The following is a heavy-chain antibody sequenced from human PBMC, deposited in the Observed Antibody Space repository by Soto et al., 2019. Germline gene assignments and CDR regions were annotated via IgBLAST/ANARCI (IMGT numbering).Heavy chain of an antibody. V-gene: IGHV6-1*01. CDR2: TYYRSQWYN. Sequence: TLSLTCAVSGDSVSSNSAVWNWIRQSPSRGLEWLGRTYYRSQWYNDYAVSVKSRITINPDTSKNQLSLQLNSVTPEDTAVYYCVRSSNWSFDSWGQGTLVTVSS. J-gene: IGHJ4*02. D-gene: IGHD6-13*01. CDR3: VRSSNWSFDS. CDR1: GDSVSSNSAV.